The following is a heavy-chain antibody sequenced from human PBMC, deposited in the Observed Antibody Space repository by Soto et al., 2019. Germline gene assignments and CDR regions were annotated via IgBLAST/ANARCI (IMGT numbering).Heavy chain of an antibody. V-gene: IGHV3-30*18. CDR2: ISYDGSST. Sequence: GGSLRLSCAASGFTFSSYGMHWVRQAPGKGLEWVAFISYDGSSTYYADSVKGRFTISRDNSKNTLSLQMNSLRTEDTAVYSCAKDSAREVWFPTLFDYWGQGTLVTVS. D-gene: IGHD3-10*01. J-gene: IGHJ4*02. CDR1: GFTFSSYG. CDR3: AKDSAREVWFPTLFDY.